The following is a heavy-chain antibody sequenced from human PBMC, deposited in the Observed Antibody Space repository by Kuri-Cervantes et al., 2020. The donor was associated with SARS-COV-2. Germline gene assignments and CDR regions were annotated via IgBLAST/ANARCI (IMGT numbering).Heavy chain of an antibody. V-gene: IGHV1-46*01. CDR3: ARGGLRYFDWLPDQDYFDY. Sequence: ASVKGGCKASGYTFTSYDINWVRQAPGQGLEWMGIINPSGGSTSYAQKFQGRVTITADESTSTAYMELSSLRSEDTAVYYCARGGLRYFDWLPDQDYFDYWGQGTLVTVSS. CDR2: INPSGGST. J-gene: IGHJ4*02. CDR1: GYTFTSYD. D-gene: IGHD3-9*01.